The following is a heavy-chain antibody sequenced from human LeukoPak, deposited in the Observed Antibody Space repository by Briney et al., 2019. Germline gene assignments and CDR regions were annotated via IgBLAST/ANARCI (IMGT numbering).Heavy chain of an antibody. CDR2: INAGNGNT. D-gene: IGHD3-22*01. CDR1: GYTFTSYA. CDR3: ARSIVVVRYFDY. Sequence: ASAKVSCKASGYTFTSYAMHWVRQAPGQRLEWMGWINAGNGNTKYSQKFQGRVTITRDTSASTAYMELSSLRSEDTAVYYCARSIVVVRYFDYWGQGTLVTVSS. J-gene: IGHJ4*02. V-gene: IGHV1-3*01.